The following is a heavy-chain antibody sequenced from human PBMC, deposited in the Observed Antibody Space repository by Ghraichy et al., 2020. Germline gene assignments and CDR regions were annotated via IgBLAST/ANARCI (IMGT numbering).Heavy chain of an antibody. Sequence: ETLPLTCTVSGGSISSSNYYWSWIRQPPGKGLEWIGSVYYSGTTYYNPSLKSRVTVSGDTSNNQFSLNLRSVTAADTAVYYCARTRHFTRIVVSISFDMWGQGTMVTVSS. V-gene: IGHV4-39*01. J-gene: IGHJ3*02. CDR1: GGSISSSNYY. CDR3: ARTRHFTRIVVSISFDM. CDR2: VYYSGTT. D-gene: IGHD3-22*01.